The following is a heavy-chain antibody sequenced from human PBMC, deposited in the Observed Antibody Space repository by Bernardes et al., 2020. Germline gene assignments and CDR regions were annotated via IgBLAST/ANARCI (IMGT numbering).Heavy chain of an antibody. CDR1: GFTFSRFW. CDR2: INEDGSTT. V-gene: IGHV3-74*01. D-gene: IGHD2-15*01. Sequence: SLRLSFAASGFTFSRFWMHWVRQVPGEGLVWVSRINEDGSTTNYADSVKGRFTISRDNAKSTLFLQMNSLRAEDTAVYFCARDVAGKEGFWGQGTLVTVSS. CDR3: ARDVAGKEGF. J-gene: IGHJ4*02.